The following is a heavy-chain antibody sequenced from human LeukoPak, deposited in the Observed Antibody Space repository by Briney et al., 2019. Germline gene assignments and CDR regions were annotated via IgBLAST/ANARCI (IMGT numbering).Heavy chain of an antibody. Sequence: PGESLRLSCAASGFSLSTYGIHWVRQTPGGGPEWLTYIRFDGTSKYYATSVKGRFSISRDNSANTAYLHMSSLRPEDTALYYCARTPYSGSSLQHYHLDAWGKGTTVTVSS. V-gene: IGHV3-30*02. CDR2: IRFDGTSK. CDR1: GFSLSTYG. D-gene: IGHD1-26*01. J-gene: IGHJ6*04. CDR3: ARTPYSGSSLQHYHLDA.